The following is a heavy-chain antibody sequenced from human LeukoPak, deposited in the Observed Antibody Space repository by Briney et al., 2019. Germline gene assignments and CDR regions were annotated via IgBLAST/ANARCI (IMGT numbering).Heavy chain of an antibody. CDR2: MNPNSGNT. CDR3: ARAPHSGWVRWFDP. D-gene: IGHD6-25*01. J-gene: IGHJ5*02. CDR1: GYTFTSYD. V-gene: IGHV1-8*01. Sequence: GASVKVSCKASGYTFTSYDINWVRQATGQGLEWMGWMNPNSGNTGYAQKFQGRVTMTRNTSLSTAYMELSSLRSEDTAVYYCARAPHSGWVRWFDPWGQGTLVTVSS.